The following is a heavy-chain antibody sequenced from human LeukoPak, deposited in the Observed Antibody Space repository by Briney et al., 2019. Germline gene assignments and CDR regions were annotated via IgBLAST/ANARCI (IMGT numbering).Heavy chain of an antibody. D-gene: IGHD2-21*02. V-gene: IGHV3-53*01. CDR2: IYSGGST. Sequence: GGSLRLSCAASGFTVSSNYMSWVRQAPGKGLEWVSVIYSGGSTYYADSVKGRFTISRDNSKNTPYLQMNSLRADDTAVYYCAKSHHVTAIDYWGQGTLVTVSS. J-gene: IGHJ4*02. CDR1: GFTVSSNY. CDR3: AKSHHVTAIDY.